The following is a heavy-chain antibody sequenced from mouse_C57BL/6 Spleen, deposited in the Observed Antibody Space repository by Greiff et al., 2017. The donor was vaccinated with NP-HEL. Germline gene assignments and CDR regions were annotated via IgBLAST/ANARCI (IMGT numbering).Heavy chain of an antibody. D-gene: IGHD3-2*02. CDR1: GYTFTSYW. CDR3: AREGSGYPYYGDY. Sequence: VQLQQPGAALVKPGDSVKLSCTASGYTFTSYWMHWVKQRPGQGLEWIGMLPPNSGSTNYNEKFKSKATLTVDKSSSTAYIQLSSLTSEDSAVYDCAREGSGYPYYGDYWGQGTTLTVSS. J-gene: IGHJ2*01. V-gene: IGHV1-64*01. CDR2: LPPNSGST.